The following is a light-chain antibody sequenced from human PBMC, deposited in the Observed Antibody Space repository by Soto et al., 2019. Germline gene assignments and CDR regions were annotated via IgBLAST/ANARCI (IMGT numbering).Light chain of an antibody. CDR2: ATS. V-gene: IGKV3-20*01. CDR1: QSVSSNY. J-gene: IGKJ2*03. CDR3: QQYGNSPRYS. Sequence: EIVLTQSPGTLSLSLGERATLSCRASQSVSSNYLAWYQQKPGQAPRLLIYATSSRSTGIAEMFSGSGSGTDFTLTISRLEPEDFAVYYCQQYGNSPRYSFGQGTKLEIK.